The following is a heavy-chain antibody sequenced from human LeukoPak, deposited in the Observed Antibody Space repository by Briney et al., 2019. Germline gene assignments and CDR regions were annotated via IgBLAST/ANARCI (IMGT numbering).Heavy chain of an antibody. CDR3: ARGLKSVSTSSAKGY. CDR1: GFTFSSYA. J-gene: IGHJ4*02. D-gene: IGHD2-2*01. CDR2: ISYDGSNK. V-gene: IGHV3-30-3*01. Sequence: GRSLRLSCAASGFTFSSYAMHWVRQAPGKGLEWVAVISYDGSNKYYADSVKGRFTISRDNSKNTLYLQMNSLRAEDTAVYYCARGLKSVSTSSAKGYWGQGTLVTVSS.